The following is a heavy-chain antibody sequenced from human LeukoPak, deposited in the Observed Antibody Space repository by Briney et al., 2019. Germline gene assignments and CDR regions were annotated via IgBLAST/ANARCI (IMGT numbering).Heavy chain of an antibody. D-gene: IGHD6-19*01. CDR3: TKDLMTGFSSGWYFAY. Sequence: TGGSLRLSCEGSGFTFNGYAFSWVRQAPGKGLEWVAVTGGSDDNTHYADSVKGRFTISRDISEKRLFLQMNSLRPDDSALYYCTKDLMTGFSSGWYFAYWGQGTLVTVSS. J-gene: IGHJ4*02. CDR1: GFTFNGYA. V-gene: IGHV3-23*01. CDR2: TGGSDDNT.